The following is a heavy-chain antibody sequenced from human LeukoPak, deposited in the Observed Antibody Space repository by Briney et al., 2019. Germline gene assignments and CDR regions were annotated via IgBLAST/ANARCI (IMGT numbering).Heavy chain of an antibody. CDR2: IYYSGST. Sequence: PSETLSLTCTVSGGSISSYYWSWIRQPPGKGLEWIGYIYYSGSTNYNPSLKSRVTISVDTSKNQFSLKLSSVTAADTAVYYCARDLGGSSWYFDYWGQGTLVTVSS. CDR1: GGSISSYY. D-gene: IGHD6-13*01. V-gene: IGHV4-59*01. J-gene: IGHJ4*02. CDR3: ARDLGGSSWYFDY.